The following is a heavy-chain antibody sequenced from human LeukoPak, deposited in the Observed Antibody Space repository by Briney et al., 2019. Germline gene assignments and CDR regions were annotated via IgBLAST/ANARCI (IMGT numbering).Heavy chain of an antibody. D-gene: IGHD5-24*01. CDR3: ARDGYNNNDAFDI. CDR1: GGSFSGYY. V-gene: IGHV4-34*01. Sequence: SETLSLTCAAYGGSFSGYYWSWIRQPPGKGLEWLGEINHSGSTNYNPSLKSRVTISVDTSKNQFSLKLSSVTAADTAVYYCARDGYNNNDAFDIWGQGTMVTVSS. J-gene: IGHJ3*02. CDR2: INHSGST.